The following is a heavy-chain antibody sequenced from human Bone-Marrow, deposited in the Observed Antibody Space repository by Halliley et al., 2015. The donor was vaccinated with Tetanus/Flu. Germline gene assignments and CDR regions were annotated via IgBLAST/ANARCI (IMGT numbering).Heavy chain of an antibody. V-gene: IGHV1-8*02. CDR2: MNPNSGNT. J-gene: IGHJ4*02. Sequence: QLVQSGAEVKKPGASVKVSCKASGYTFGSYDINWVRQAPGQGLEWMGWMNPNSGNTDYAQKFRGRVTMTRSTSTSTAYMELSSLGSADTAVYYCARGTGSGTYSFDYWGQGTLVTVSS. CDR3: ARGTGSGTYSFDY. CDR1: GYTFGSYD. D-gene: IGHD3-10*01.